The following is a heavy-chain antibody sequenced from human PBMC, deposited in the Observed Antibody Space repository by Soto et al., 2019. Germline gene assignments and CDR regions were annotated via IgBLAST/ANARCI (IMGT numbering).Heavy chain of an antibody. Sequence: PSETLSLTCAVYGGSFSGYYWSWIRQPPGKGLEWIGEINHSGSTNYNPSLKSRVTISVDTSKNQFSLKLSSVTAADTAVYYCAQTVVVATLVMDYWGQGTLVTVS. CDR2: INHSGST. J-gene: IGHJ4*02. CDR3: AQTVVVATLVMDY. CDR1: GGSFSGYY. V-gene: IGHV4-34*01. D-gene: IGHD2-15*01.